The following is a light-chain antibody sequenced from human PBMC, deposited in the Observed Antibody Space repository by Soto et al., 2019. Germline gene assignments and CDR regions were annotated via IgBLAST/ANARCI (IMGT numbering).Light chain of an antibody. J-gene: IGKJ1*01. CDR1: QSVGTN. CDR3: QKYKNWHPLT. Sequence: EIVMTQSPATLSVSPGDRATLSCRASQSVGTNLAWYQQKPGQAPRLPIYGASARATGISARFSGRGSGTDFTLTISTLQSEDFAVYYCQKYKNWHPLTFGQGTKVDIK. V-gene: IGKV3-15*01. CDR2: GAS.